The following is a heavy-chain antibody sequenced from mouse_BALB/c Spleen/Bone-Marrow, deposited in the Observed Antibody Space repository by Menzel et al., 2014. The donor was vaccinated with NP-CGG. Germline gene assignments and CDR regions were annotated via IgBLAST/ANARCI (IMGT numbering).Heavy chain of an antibody. CDR2: IWSGGST. D-gene: IGHD2-14*01. CDR1: GFSLTSYG. J-gene: IGHJ4*01. Sequence: VMLVESGPGLVQPSQSLSITCTVSGFSLTSYGVHWVRQSPGKGLEWLGVIWSGGSTDYYAAFISRLSISKDNSKSQVFFKMNRPQADDTAIYYCARNPPPYRLYAMDYWGQGTSVTVSS. V-gene: IGHV2-4-1*01. CDR3: ARNPPPYRLYAMDY.